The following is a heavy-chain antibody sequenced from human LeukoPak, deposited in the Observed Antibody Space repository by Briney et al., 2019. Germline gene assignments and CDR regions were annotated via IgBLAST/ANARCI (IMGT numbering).Heavy chain of an antibody. CDR1: GGSVSSYY. Sequence: PSETLSLTCTVSGGSVSSYYWSWIRQPPGKGLEWIGYIYYSGSTNYNPSLKSRVTISVDTSKNQFSLKLSSVTAADTAVYYCARPLYDCSGGSCYYYYYGMDVWGQGTTVTVSS. D-gene: IGHD2-15*01. V-gene: IGHV4-59*08. CDR2: IYYSGST. J-gene: IGHJ6*02. CDR3: ARPLYDCSGGSCYYYYYGMDV.